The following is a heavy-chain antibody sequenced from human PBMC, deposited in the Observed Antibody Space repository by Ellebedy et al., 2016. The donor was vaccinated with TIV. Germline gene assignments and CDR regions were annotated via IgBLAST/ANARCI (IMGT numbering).Heavy chain of an antibody. J-gene: IGHJ4*02. V-gene: IGHV1-69*13. D-gene: IGHD1-26*01. CDR3: TGERGNGGYAY. CDR1: GGTFSNYA. Sequence: SVKVSCXASGGTFSNYAISWVRQAPGQGLEWMGGIIPMFGTSNHAQKFQGRVTITADESTSTAYMELSSLRSEDTAIYYCTGERGNGGYAYWGQGTLVTVSS. CDR2: IIPMFGTS.